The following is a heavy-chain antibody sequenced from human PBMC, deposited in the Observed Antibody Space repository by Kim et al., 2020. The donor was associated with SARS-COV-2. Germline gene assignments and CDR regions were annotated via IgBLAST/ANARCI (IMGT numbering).Heavy chain of an antibody. Sequence: GGSLRLSCAASGFTFSSYGMNWVRQAPGKGLEWVAVISYDGSNKYYADSVKGRFTISRDNSKNTLYLQMNSLRAEDTAVYYCVTWIAVAGYYGVDVWSQG. CDR1: GFTFSSYG. J-gene: IGHJ6*02. CDR2: ISYDGSNK. CDR3: VTWIAVAGYYGVDV. V-gene: IGHV3-30*03. D-gene: IGHD6-19*01.